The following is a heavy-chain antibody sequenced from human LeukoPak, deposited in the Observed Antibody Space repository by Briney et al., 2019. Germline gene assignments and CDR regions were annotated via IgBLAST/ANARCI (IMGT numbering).Heavy chain of an antibody. CDR1: GFTFGSYE. V-gene: IGHV3-48*03. J-gene: IGHJ5*02. CDR2: ITSSGRTI. CDR3: ARGDYGDYVMGWFDP. Sequence: GGSLRLSCTPSGFTFGSYEMHWVRQAPGKGLEWVSYITSSGRTIYYANSVKGRFTISRDNAKNTLYLQMNSLRAEDTAVYYCARGDYGDYVMGWFDPWGQGTLVTVSS. D-gene: IGHD4-17*01.